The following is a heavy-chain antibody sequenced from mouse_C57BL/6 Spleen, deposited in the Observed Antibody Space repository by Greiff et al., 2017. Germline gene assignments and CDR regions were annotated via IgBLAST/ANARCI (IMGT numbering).Heavy chain of an antibody. J-gene: IGHJ4*01. CDR2: IDPSDSYT. CDR1: GYTFTSYW. V-gene: IGHV1-50*01. D-gene: IGHD1-1*01. CDR3: ARRYPYYGSSYDYAMDY. Sequence: VQLQQPGAELVKPGASVKLSCKASGYTFTSYWMQWVKQRPGQGLEWIGEIDPSDSYTNYNQKFKGKATLTVDTSSSTAYMQLSSLTSEDSAVYYCARRYPYYGSSYDYAMDYWGQGTSVTVSS.